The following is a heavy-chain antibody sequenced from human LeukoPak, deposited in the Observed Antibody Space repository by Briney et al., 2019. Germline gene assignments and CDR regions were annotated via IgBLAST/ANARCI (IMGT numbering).Heavy chain of an antibody. V-gene: IGHV3-7*03. CDR3: AKASPPGCSSNWYDY. J-gene: IGHJ5*01. CDR2: IKQDGSEE. D-gene: IGHD6-13*01. Sequence: GGSLRLSCVASGFSFSSYWMSWVRQAPGKGLGWVANIKQDGSEEYYVDSVKGRFTISKDNAKNSLYLQMNSLRAEDTAVYYCAKASPPGCSSNWYDYWGQGALVTVSS. CDR1: GFSFSSYW.